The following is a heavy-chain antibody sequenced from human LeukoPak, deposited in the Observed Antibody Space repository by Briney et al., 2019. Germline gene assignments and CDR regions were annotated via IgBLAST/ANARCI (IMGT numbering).Heavy chain of an antibody. CDR1: GLTTRNSW. J-gene: IGHJ4*02. CDR3: VRGSSSF. D-gene: IGHD2-2*01. V-gene: IGHV3-7*04. Sequence: GGSLRLSCAVSGLTTRNSWMSWVRQAPGKGLEWVANIDPDGTDLYYMDSVKGRFTVSRDNDKDSLYLQMHSLRVEDTATYYCVRGSSSFWGQGTLVTV. CDR2: IDPDGTDL.